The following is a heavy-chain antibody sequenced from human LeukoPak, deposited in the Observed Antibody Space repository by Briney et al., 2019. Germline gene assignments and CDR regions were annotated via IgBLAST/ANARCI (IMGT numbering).Heavy chain of an antibody. D-gene: IGHD2-21*01. V-gene: IGHV1-46*01. CDR2: INPSGGST. J-gene: IGHJ6*02. CDR1: GYTSTSYY. CDR3: AREFVAPNYGMDV. Sequence: ASVKVSCKASGYTSTSYYMHWVRQAPGQGLEWMGIINPSGGSTSYAQKFQGRVTMTRDTSTRTVYMELSSLRSEDTAVYYCAREFVAPNYGMDVWGQGTTVTVSS.